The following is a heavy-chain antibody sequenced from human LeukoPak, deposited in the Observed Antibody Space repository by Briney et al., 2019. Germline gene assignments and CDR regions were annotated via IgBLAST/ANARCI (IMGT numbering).Heavy chain of an antibody. CDR3: ARDAWGSSSGLDY. D-gene: IGHD3-22*01. V-gene: IGHV4-39*07. J-gene: IGHJ4*02. Sequence: SETLSLTCPVSGGSISSSSYYWGWIRQPPGKGLEWIGSVYYSGSTYYNPSLKSRVTISVDASKNQFSLKLSSVTAADTAVYYCARDAWGSSSGLDYWGQGTLVTVSS. CDR1: GGSISSSSYY. CDR2: VYYSGST.